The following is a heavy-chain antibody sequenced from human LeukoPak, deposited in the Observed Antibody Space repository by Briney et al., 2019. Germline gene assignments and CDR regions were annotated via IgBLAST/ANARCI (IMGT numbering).Heavy chain of an antibody. Sequence: PGGSLRLSCAASGFTFSSYAMHWVRQTPGKGLEWVAVISYDGRKAYYAVSVMGRFTISRDNSKTTLYLQMNSLRAEDTAVYYCARAVGATTLLLYYFDYWGQGTLVTVSS. CDR3: ARAVGATTLLLYYFDY. CDR1: GFTFSSYA. D-gene: IGHD1-26*01. J-gene: IGHJ4*02. CDR2: ISYDGRKA. V-gene: IGHV3-30*04.